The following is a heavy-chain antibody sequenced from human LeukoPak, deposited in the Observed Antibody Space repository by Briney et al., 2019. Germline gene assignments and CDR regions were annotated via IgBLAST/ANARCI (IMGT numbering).Heavy chain of an antibody. J-gene: IGHJ6*03. V-gene: IGHV1-58*02. CDR2: IVVGSGNT. CDR1: GLTFTSSA. D-gene: IGHD2-8*01. Sequence: SVKVSCKASGLTFTSSAMQWVRQARGQRLEWIGWIVVGSGNTNYAQKFQERVTITRDMSTSTAYMELSSLRSEDTAVYYGAAVMWVMAKRWGRGKYYYMDVWGKGTTVTVSS. CDR3: AAVMWVMAKRWGRGKYYYMDV.